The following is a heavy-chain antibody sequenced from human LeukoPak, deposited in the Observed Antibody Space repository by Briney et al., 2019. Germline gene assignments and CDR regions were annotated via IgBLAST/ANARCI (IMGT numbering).Heavy chain of an antibody. CDR3: ARQESGTYYYDSSGYEFDY. CDR1: GGSISSSSYY. J-gene: IGHJ4*02. V-gene: IGHV4-39*01. CDR2: IYYSGST. Sequence: TSSETLSLTCTVSGGSISSSSYYWGWIRQPPGKGLEWIGSIYYSGSTYYNPSLKSRVTISVDTSKNQFSLKLSSVTAADTAVYYCARQESGTYYYDSSGYEFDYWGQGTLVTVSS. D-gene: IGHD3-22*01.